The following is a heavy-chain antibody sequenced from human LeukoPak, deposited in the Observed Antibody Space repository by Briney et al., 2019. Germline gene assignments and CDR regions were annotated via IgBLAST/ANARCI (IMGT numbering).Heavy chain of an antibody. V-gene: IGHV4-4*07. CDR1: GGSISSYY. Sequence: TSETLSLTCTVSGGSISSYYWSWIRQPAGKGVEWIGRIYTSGSTNYNPSLKSRVTMSVDTSKNQFSLKLSSVTAADTAVYYCARALAPYYYYYMDVWGKGTTVTISS. D-gene: IGHD1-1*01. J-gene: IGHJ6*03. CDR2: IYTSGST. CDR3: ARALAPYYYYYMDV.